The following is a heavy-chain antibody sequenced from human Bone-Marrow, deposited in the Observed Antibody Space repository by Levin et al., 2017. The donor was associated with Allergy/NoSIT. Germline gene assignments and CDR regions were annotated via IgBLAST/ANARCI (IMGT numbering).Heavy chain of an antibody. Sequence: ESGPTLVKPTETLTLTCSFSGFSLATPGVGVGWLRQPPGKALEWLALIYWDGDQRYSPSLMTRLTITKYKSRNQVVLTMTDMDPVDTATYCCAYYKAFGYDFWSGYFRHWGQGALVTVSS. CDR2: IYWDGDQ. CDR3: AYYKAFGYDFWSGYFRH. D-gene: IGHD3-3*01. CDR1: GFSLATPGVG. J-gene: IGHJ4*02. V-gene: IGHV2-5*02.